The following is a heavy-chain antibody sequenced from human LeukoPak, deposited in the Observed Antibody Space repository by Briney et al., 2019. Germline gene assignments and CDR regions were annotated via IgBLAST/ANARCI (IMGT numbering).Heavy chain of an antibody. CDR2: ISSSSSTI. J-gene: IGHJ4*02. CDR1: GFTFSSYS. D-gene: IGHD6-6*01. V-gene: IGHV3-48*02. Sequence: GGSLRLSCAASGFTFSSYSMNWVRQAPGKGLEWVSYISSSSSTIYYADSVKGRFTISRGNAKNSLYLQMNSLRDEDTAVYYCASSDSSSDYFDYWGQGTLVTVSS. CDR3: ASSDSSSDYFDY.